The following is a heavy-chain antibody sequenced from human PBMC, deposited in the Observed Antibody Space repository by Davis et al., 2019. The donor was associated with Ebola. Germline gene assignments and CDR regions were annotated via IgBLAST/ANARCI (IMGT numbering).Heavy chain of an antibody. D-gene: IGHD1-14*01. CDR3: VRTNGWTPDC. CDR2: LYGGDDN. V-gene: IGHV2-5*02. CDR1: GFSLDTYGVG. Sequence: SGPTLVKPTQTLTLTCTFSGFSLDTYGVGVGWVRQPPGKALEWLSLLYGGDDNRYSPSLRRRLTVTKGPSRNQVVLTMTNMDPVDTATYYCVRTNGWTPDCWGQGTLVTVSS. J-gene: IGHJ4*02.